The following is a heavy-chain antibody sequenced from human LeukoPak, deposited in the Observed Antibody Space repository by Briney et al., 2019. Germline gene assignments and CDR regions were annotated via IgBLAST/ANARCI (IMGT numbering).Heavy chain of an antibody. V-gene: IGHV3-7*01. CDR3: VSGFLQWLY. CDR1: GFSFSSYW. Sequence: GGSLRLSCAASGFSFSSYWMSWVRQAPGKGLEWVANINPDGSNMLYVDSVKGRSTISRDNAKNSLYLQMNNLRAEDMAVYFCVSGFLQWLYWGQGTLVTVSS. D-gene: IGHD3-3*01. J-gene: IGHJ4*02. CDR2: INPDGSNM.